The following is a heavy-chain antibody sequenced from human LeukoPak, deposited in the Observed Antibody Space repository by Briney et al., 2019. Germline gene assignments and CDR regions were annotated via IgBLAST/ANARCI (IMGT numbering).Heavy chain of an antibody. CDR1: GFTFRNHW. D-gene: IGHD6-6*01. V-gene: IGHV3-74*03. CDR3: ARDQRVTGRPDIDY. J-gene: IGHJ4*02. CDR2: ISSDGSST. Sequence: LAGGSLRLSCAASGFTFRNHWMHWVRQTPGKGLVWVSRISSDGSSTTYADSVKGRFTISRDNAKNTLYLQMNNLRAEDTAMYYCARDQRVTGRPDIDYWAQATLVIVSS.